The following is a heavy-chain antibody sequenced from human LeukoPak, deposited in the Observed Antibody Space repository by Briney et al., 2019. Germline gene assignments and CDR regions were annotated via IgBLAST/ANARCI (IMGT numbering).Heavy chain of an antibody. CDR2: IYHSGST. D-gene: IGHD3-22*01. J-gene: IGHJ3*02. CDR1: GYSISSGYY. CDR3: ARGPYSYDSSGAFDI. V-gene: IGHV4-38-2*02. Sequence: SETLSLTCTVSGYSISSGYYWGWIRQPPGKGLAWIGSIYHSGSTYYNPSLKSRVTISVDTSKNQFSLKLSSVTAADTAVYFCARGPYSYDSSGAFDIWGQGTMVTVSS.